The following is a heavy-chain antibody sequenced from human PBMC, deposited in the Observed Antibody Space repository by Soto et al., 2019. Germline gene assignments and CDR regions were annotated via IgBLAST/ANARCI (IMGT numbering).Heavy chain of an antibody. V-gene: IGHV4-59*01. Sequence: PSETLSLTCTVSGGSISSYYWSWIRQPPGKGLEWIGYIYYSGSTNYNPSLKSRVTISVDTSNNQVSLKLSSVAAAETAVYSCASGGPRFLAWRLPRGPWFQHWGQGTLVTVSS. CDR3: ASGGPRFLAWRLPRGPWFQH. D-gene: IGHD3-3*01. J-gene: IGHJ1*01. CDR2: IYYSGST. CDR1: GGSISSYY.